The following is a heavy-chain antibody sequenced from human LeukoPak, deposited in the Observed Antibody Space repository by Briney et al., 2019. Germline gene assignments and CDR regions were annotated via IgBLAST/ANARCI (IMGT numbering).Heavy chain of an antibody. V-gene: IGHV3-49*04. Sequence: PGGSLRLSCTASGFTFGDYAMSWVRQAPGKGLEWVGFIRSKAYGGTTEYAASVKGRFTISRDDSKSIAYLQMNSLKTEDTAVYYCTRDRNRYYYDSSGYYTEFDYWGQGTLVTVSS. CDR1: GFTFGDYA. CDR2: IRSKAYGGTT. J-gene: IGHJ4*02. D-gene: IGHD3-22*01. CDR3: TRDRNRYYYDSSGYYTEFDY.